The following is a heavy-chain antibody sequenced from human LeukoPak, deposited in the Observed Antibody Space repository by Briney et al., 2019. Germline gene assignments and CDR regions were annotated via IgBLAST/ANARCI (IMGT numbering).Heavy chain of an antibody. Sequence: SETLSLTCTVSGGSISGYYWSWIRQPAGKGLEWIGRIYTSGSTNYNPSLKSRVTMSVDTSKNQFSLKLSSVTAADTAVYYCAREFDYYDSSGYYFGWFDPWGQGTLVTVSS. CDR2: IYTSGST. D-gene: IGHD3-22*01. CDR3: AREFDYYDSSGYYFGWFDP. V-gene: IGHV4-4*07. CDR1: GGSISGYY. J-gene: IGHJ5*02.